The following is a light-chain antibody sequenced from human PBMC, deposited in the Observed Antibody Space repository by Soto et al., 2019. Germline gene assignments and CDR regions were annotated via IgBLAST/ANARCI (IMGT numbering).Light chain of an antibody. CDR3: QQYMSYS. J-gene: IGKJ1*01. CDR2: HAS. Sequence: DIQMPQSPSSLSASVGARVPITCRASQSISSWLAWYQQKPGTAPKLLIYHASTLESGVPSRFSGSGSGTEFTLTISSLQPDDFATYYCQQYMSYSFGQGTKVDIK. CDR1: QSISSW. V-gene: IGKV1-5*01.